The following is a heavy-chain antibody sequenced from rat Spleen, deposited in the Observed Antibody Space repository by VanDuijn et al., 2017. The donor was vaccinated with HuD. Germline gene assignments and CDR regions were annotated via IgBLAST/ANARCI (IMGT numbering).Heavy chain of an antibody. J-gene: IGHJ2*01. V-gene: IGHV5-25*01. Sequence: EVQLVESDGDIVRPGRSLKLSCAASGFTFSNYYMAWVRQAPTKGLEWVAYISTAGGNTYYRDSVRGRFTISRDNAKSALYLQMDSLRSEDTATYYCARHGYYDGYYPYFDYWGQGVMVTVSS. CDR2: ISTAGGNT. CDR1: GFTFSNYY. CDR3: ARHGYYDGYYPYFDY. D-gene: IGHD1-12*03.